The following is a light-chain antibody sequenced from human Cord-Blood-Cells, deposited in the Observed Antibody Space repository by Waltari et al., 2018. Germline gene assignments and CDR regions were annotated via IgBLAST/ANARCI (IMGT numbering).Light chain of an antibody. CDR3: QAWDSSTVV. CDR2: QDS. Sequence: SYELTQPPSVSVSPGQTASITCSGDNLGDKYACWYQQKPGQSPVLVIYQDSKRPSGIPERFPGSNSGNTATLTISGTQAMDEADDYCQAWDSSTVVFGGGTKLTVL. V-gene: IGLV3-1*01. J-gene: IGLJ2*01. CDR1: NLGDKY.